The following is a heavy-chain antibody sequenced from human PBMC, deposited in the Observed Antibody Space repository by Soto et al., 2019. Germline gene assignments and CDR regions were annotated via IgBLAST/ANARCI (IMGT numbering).Heavy chain of an antibody. V-gene: IGHV3-7*04. CDR1: FPFGSYW. Sequence: EVQLVESGGGLVQPGFPFGSYWMSWLRQAPGKGLEWVASIREGGFESYYVDSVKGRFTISRDNAKNSLYLQMNSLRGEDTAVYYCARATGADKEDYWGQGTLVTVSS. CDR3: ARATGADKEDY. CDR2: IREGGFES. J-gene: IGHJ4*02. D-gene: IGHD3-10*01.